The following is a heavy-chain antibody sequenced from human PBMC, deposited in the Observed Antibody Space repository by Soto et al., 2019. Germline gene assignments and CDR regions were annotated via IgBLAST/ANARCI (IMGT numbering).Heavy chain of an antibody. J-gene: IGHJ4*02. CDR3: ASHSLGNPGY. Sequence: QVQLVQSGAEVKKPGSSVKVSCKASGGSFSSYTISWVRQAPGQGLEWMGRIIPMLDIATYAQKFQGRVTITADTSTSTAYMYLDSLGSEDTAVYYCASHSLGNPGYWGQGTLVTVSS. CDR2: IIPMLDIA. V-gene: IGHV1-69*02. CDR1: GGSFSSYT. D-gene: IGHD1-1*01.